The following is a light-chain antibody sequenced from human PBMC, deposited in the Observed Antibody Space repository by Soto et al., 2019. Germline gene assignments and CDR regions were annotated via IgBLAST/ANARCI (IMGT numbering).Light chain of an antibody. J-gene: IGKJ4*01. CDR3: QQRSSWPLT. V-gene: IGKV3-11*01. CDR2: DTS. CDR1: QSVSSY. Sequence: EIVLTQSPDTLSLSPGERATLSCRASQSVSSYLGWYQQKPGQPPRLLIYDTSNRATGIPARFSGSGSGTDFTLTISSLEPEDFAVYYCQQRSSWPLTFGGGTKVEIK.